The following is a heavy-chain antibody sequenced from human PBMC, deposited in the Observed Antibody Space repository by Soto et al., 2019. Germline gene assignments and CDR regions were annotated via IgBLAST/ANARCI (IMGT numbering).Heavy chain of an antibody. V-gene: IGHV3-23*01. D-gene: IGHD5-12*01. J-gene: IGHJ4*02. Sequence: EVQLLESGGGLVQPGGSLRLSCAASGLNFSRYAMSWVRQAPGKGLEWVSAISSSGGNTYYAGSVKGRFTISRDNSENTLYLQRSSLIVDDTAVYYCAKLSWGYGTDFDYWGQGTLVTVSS. CDR2: ISSSGGNT. CDR1: GLNFSRYA. CDR3: AKLSWGYGTDFDY.